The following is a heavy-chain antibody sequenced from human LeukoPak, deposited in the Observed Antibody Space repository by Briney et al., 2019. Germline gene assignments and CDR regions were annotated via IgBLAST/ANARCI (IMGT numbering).Heavy chain of an antibody. V-gene: IGHV4-34*01. CDR1: GGSFSGYY. CDR2: INHSGST. Sequence: SESLSLTCAVYGGSFSGYYWSWIRQPPGKGLEWIGEINHSGSTNYNPSLKSRVTISVDTSKNQFSLKLSSVTAADTAVYYCARDRDYYYGSGSYYYYWGQGTLVTVSS. J-gene: IGHJ4*02. D-gene: IGHD3-10*01. CDR3: ARDRDYYYGSGSYYYY.